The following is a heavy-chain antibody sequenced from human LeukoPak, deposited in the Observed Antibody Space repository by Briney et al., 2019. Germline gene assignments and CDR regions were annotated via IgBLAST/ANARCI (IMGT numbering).Heavy chain of an antibody. CDR1: GFTFSSYS. D-gene: IGHD2-15*01. J-gene: IGHJ4*02. CDR2: ISSSSSYI. CDR3: ASHIGYCSGGSCSGDY. Sequence: GGSLRLSCAASGFTFSSYSMNWVRQAPGKGLEWVSSISSSSSYIYYADSVKGRFTISRDNAKNSLYLQMNSLRAEDTAVYYCASHIGYCSGGSCSGDYWGQGTLVTVSS. V-gene: IGHV3-21*01.